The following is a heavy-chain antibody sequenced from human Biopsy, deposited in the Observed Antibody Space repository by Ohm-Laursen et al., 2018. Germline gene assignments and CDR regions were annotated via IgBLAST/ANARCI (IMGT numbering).Heavy chain of an antibody. CDR2: ISHDGSVK. CDR3: AKEETAYSSTSLDY. V-gene: IGHV3-30*18. Sequence: SLRLSCTASGFTFSSYGMQWVRQAPGKGLEWVAVISHDGSVKHYADSVKGRSTISRDNAKNTLFLQMNSLRAKDTAVYYCAKEETAYSSTSLDYWGQGTLVTVSS. J-gene: IGHJ4*02. CDR1: GFTFSSYG. D-gene: IGHD6-13*01.